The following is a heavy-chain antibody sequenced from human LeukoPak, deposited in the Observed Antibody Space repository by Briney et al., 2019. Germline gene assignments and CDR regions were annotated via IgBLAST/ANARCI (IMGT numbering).Heavy chain of an antibody. CDR3: ARGEGVAARQSWFDP. V-gene: IGHV1-46*01. Sequence: ASVKVSCKASGYILTNYYMHWVRQAPGQGPEWMGVINPSGGSITNTQKFQGRVTMTTDTSTSTAYMELRSLKSDDTAVYYCARGEGVAARQSWFDPWGQGTLVTVSS. J-gene: IGHJ5*02. D-gene: IGHD6-6*01. CDR2: INPSGGSI. CDR1: GYILTNYY.